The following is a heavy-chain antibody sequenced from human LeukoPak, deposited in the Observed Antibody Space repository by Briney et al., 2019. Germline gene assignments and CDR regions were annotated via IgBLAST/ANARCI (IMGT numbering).Heavy chain of an antibody. J-gene: IGHJ6*03. D-gene: IGHD5-12*01. V-gene: IGHV1-2*02. CDR3: AKDSQKWLRLFVSDYYYMDV. Sequence: ASVKVSCKASGYTFTGYYMHWVRQAPGQGLEWMGWINPNSGGTNYAQKFQGRVTMTRDTSISTAYMELSRLRSDDTAVYYCAKDSQKWLRLFVSDYYYMDVWGKGTTVTISS. CDR2: INPNSGGT. CDR1: GYTFTGYY.